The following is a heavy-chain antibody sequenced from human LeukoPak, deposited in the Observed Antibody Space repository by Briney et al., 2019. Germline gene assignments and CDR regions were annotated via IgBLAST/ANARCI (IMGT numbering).Heavy chain of an antibody. CDR2: IIPILGIA. D-gene: IGHD2-15*01. Sequence: VKVSCKASGGTFSSYTISWVRQAPGQGLEWMGRIIPILGIANYAQKFQGSVTITADKSTSTAYMELSSLRSEDTAVYYCARDRVVVAARVYYFDYWGQGTLVTVSS. V-gene: IGHV1-69*04. J-gene: IGHJ4*02. CDR3: ARDRVVVAARVYYFDY. CDR1: GGTFSSYT.